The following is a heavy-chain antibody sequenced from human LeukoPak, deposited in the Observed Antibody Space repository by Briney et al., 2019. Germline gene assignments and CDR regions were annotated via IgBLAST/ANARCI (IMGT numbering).Heavy chain of an antibody. CDR2: IYYSGST. CDR1: GGSISNYY. V-gene: IGHV4-59*01. CDR3: AREGYYDSSGPFDY. Sequence: PSETLSLTCTVSGGSISNYYWSWIRQPPGKGLEWIGYIYYSGSTNYNPSLKSRVTILVDTSKNQFSLKLSSVTAADMAVYYCAREGYYDSSGPFDYWGQGTLVTVSS. J-gene: IGHJ4*02. D-gene: IGHD3-22*01.